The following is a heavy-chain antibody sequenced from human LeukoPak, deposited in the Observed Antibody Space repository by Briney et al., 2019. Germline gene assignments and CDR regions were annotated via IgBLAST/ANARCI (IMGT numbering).Heavy chain of an antibody. CDR3: ARGEWPYDY. CDR1: GFTFSSYS. D-gene: IGHD3-3*01. CDR2: ISSSSTI. Sequence: GGSLRLSCAASGFTFSSYSMNWVRQAPRKGLEWVSYISSSSTIYYADSVKGRFTISRDNAKNSLYLQMNSLRAEDTAVYYCARGEWPYDYWGQGTLVTVSS. V-gene: IGHV3-48*01. J-gene: IGHJ4*02.